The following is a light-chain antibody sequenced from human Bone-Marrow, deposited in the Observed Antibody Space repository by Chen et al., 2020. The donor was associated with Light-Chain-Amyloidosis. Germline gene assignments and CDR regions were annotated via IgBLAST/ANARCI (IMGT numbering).Light chain of an antibody. J-gene: IGLJ3*02. Sequence: SYVLTQPPSVSVAPGQTARITCGGKNIGSKSVHWYQQKPGQAPVLVVYEYGARPSGIPERLSGSNSGSTATLTINRVEDGDEADYYCQVWDSSSDQVVFGGGTKLTVL. CDR3: QVWDSSSDQVV. V-gene: IGLV3-21*02. CDR2: EYG. CDR1: NIGSKS.